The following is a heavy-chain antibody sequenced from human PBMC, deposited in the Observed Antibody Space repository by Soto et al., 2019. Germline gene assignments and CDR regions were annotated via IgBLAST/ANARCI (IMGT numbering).Heavy chain of an antibody. D-gene: IGHD2-15*01. CDR1: GFTFDDYA. J-gene: IGHJ4*02. CDR3: AKGSYGGNHYFDY. Sequence: EVQLVESGGGLVQPGRSLRLSCAASGFTFDDYAMHWVRQAPGKGLEWVSGISWNSGSIGYADSVKGRFTISRDNAKNSLYLQTNSLRAEDTALYYCAKGSYGGNHYFDYWGQGTLVTVSS. CDR2: ISWNSGSI. V-gene: IGHV3-9*01.